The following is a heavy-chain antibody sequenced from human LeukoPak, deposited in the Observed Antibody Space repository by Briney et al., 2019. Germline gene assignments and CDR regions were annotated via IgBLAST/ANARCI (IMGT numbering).Heavy chain of an antibody. CDR1: GYTFTGYY. CDR3: ARDGNVVVPAAIMLNNWFDP. Sequence: ASVKVSCKASGYTFTGYYMHWVRQAPGQGLEWMGWINPNSGGTNYAQKFQGRVTMTGDTSISTAYMELSRLRSDDTAVYYCARDGNVVVPAAIMLNNWFDPWGQGTLVTVSS. V-gene: IGHV1-2*02. D-gene: IGHD2-2*01. J-gene: IGHJ5*02. CDR2: INPNSGGT.